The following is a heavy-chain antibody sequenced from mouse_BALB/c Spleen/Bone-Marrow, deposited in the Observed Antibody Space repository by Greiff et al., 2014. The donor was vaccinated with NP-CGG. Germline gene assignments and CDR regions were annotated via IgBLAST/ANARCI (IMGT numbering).Heavy chain of an antibody. J-gene: IGHJ2*01. D-gene: IGHD2-4*01. CDR1: GYTFTRYW. CDR3: ARMIATRGFDY. CDR2: LNPSNGHT. V-gene: IGHV1S81*02. Sequence: VQLQQSGAELLKPGTSVKLSCKASGYTFTRYWMHWVKQRPGQGLEWIGELNPSNGHTNYNGKFKKKATVTVDKSSSTAYMQLSSLTSEDAAVYDCARMIATRGFDYWGQGTTLTVSS.